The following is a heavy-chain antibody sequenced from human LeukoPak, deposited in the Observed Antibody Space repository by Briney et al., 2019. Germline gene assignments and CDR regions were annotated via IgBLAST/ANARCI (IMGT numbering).Heavy chain of an antibody. J-gene: IGHJ4*02. D-gene: IGHD3-3*01. V-gene: IGHV4-34*01. Sequence: PSENLSLTCAVYGGSFSGYYWSWIRQPPGKGLEWIGEINHSGSTNYNPSLKSRVTISLDTSKNQFSLKLSSVTAADTAVYYCARAILSGYPDSWGQGTLVIVFS. CDR1: GGSFSGYY. CDR2: INHSGST. CDR3: ARAILSGYPDS.